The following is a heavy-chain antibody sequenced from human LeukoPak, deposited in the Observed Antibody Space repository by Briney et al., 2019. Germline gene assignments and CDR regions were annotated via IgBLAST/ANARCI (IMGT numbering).Heavy chain of an antibody. CDR2: INHSGST. CDR3: ASGIQTQGNNF. Sequence: SETLSLTCAVYGGSFSGYYWNWIRQPPGKGLEWIGEINHSGSTSYNPSLKSRVTISVDTSKNQFSLKLSSVTAADTAVYYCASGIQTQGNNFWGQGTLVTVSS. J-gene: IGHJ4*02. D-gene: IGHD4-23*01. V-gene: IGHV4-34*01. CDR1: GGSFSGYY.